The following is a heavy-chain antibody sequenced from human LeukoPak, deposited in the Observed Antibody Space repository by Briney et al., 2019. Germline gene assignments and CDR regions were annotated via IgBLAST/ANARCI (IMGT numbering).Heavy chain of an antibody. V-gene: IGHV1-69*02. D-gene: IGHD4-23*01. CDR3: ATRIGGNSDWYFDL. CDR2: IIPILGIA. Sequence: GASVKVSCKASGGTFSSYTISWVRQAPGQGLEWMGRIIPILGIANYAQKFQGRVTITADKSTSTAYMELSSLRSEDTAVHYCATRIGGNSDWYFDLWGRGTLVTVSS. J-gene: IGHJ2*01. CDR1: GGTFSSYT.